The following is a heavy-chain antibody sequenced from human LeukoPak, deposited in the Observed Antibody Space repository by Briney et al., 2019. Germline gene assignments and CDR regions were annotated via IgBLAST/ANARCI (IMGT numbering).Heavy chain of an antibody. CDR1: GFTFSSYG. CDR2: NRYDGSNK. J-gene: IGHJ4*02. Sequence: GGSLRLSCAASGFTFSSYGMHWVRQAPGKGLEWVAFNRYDGSNKYYADSVKGRFTISRDDSKNTLYLQMNSLRAEDTAVYYCARGPSGYHNTGGQGTLVTVSS. V-gene: IGHV3-30*02. CDR3: ARGPSGYHNT. D-gene: IGHD5-12*01.